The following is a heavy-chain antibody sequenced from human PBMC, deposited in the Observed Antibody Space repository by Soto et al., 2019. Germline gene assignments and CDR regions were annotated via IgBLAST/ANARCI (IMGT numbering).Heavy chain of an antibody. Sequence: GASVKVSCKASGYTFTDYCMHWVRQAPGQGLEWMGWINPNSGGTKYAQKFQGWVTMTRDTSISTAYMELSRLTSDDTAVYYCARDKFYRGWPRGDLDYWGQGTLVTVSS. CDR3: ARDKFYRGWPRGDLDY. J-gene: IGHJ4*02. CDR1: GYTFTDYC. D-gene: IGHD6-19*01. CDR2: INPNSGGT. V-gene: IGHV1-2*04.